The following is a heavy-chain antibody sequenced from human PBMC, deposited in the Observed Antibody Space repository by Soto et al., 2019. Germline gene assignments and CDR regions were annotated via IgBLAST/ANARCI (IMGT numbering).Heavy chain of an antibody. D-gene: IGHD3-3*01. CDR1: GFTFSSYA. CDR3: AKVFIPNWSGPSYYYYGMDV. Sequence: GGSLRLSCAASGFTFSSYAMSWVRQAPGKGLEWVSAISGSGGSTYYADSVKGRFTISRDNSKNTLYLQMNSLRAEETAVYYCAKVFIPNWSGPSYYYYGMDVWGQGTTVTVSS. V-gene: IGHV3-23*01. CDR2: ISGSGGST. J-gene: IGHJ6*02.